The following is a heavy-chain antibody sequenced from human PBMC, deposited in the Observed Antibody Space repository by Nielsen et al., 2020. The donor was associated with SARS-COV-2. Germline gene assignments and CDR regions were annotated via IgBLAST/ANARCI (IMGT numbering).Heavy chain of an antibody. CDR3: ARYNKRYSSYCYYGMDV. Sequence: SVKVSCKASGGTFSSYAISWVRQAPGQGLEWMGGIIPIFGTANYAQKFQGRVTITADESTSTAYMELSSLRSEDTAVYYCARYNKRYSSYCYYGMDVWGQGTTVTVSS. D-gene: IGHD6-19*01. CDR1: GGTFSSYA. CDR2: IIPIFGTA. J-gene: IGHJ6*02. V-gene: IGHV1-69*13.